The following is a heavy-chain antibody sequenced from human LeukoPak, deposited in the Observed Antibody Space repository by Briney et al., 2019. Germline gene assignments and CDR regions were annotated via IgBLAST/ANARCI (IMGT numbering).Heavy chain of an antibody. J-gene: IGHJ1*01. V-gene: IGHV1-8*01. Sequence: GASVKVSCKASGYTFTSYDINWVRQATGQGLEWMGWMNPNSGNTGYAQKFKGRVTMTRNTSISTAYMALSSLRSEDTAVYYCARGPASTPEYFQHWGQGTLVTVSS. CDR2: MNPNSGNT. CDR3: ARGPASTPEYFQH. CDR1: GYTFTSYD. D-gene: IGHD3-3*02.